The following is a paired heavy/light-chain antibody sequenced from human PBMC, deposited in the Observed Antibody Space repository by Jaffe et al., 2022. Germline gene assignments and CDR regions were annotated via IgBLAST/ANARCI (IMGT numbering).Light chain of an antibody. J-gene: IGKJ4*01. Sequence: DIVMTQSPDSLAVSLGERATINCKSSQSVLYSSNNKNYLAWYQQKPGQPPKLLIYWASTRESGVPDRFSGSGSGTDFTLTISSLQAEDVAVYYCQQYYSTPQLTFGGGTKVEIK. CDR1: QSVLYSSNNKNY. V-gene: IGKV4-1*01. CDR3: QQYYSTPQLT. CDR2: WAS.
Heavy chain of an antibody. CDR2: INSDGSST. Sequence: EVQLVESGGGLVQPGGSLRLSCAASGFTFSSYWMHWVRQAPGKGLVWVSRINSDGSSTSYADSVKGRFTISRDNAKNTLYLQMNSLRAEDTAVYYCARDREAYTYYDFWSGRTDSYYFDYWGQGTLVTVSS. V-gene: IGHV3-74*01. CDR1: GFTFSSYW. D-gene: IGHD3-3*01. CDR3: ARDREAYTYYDFWSGRTDSYYFDY. J-gene: IGHJ4*02.